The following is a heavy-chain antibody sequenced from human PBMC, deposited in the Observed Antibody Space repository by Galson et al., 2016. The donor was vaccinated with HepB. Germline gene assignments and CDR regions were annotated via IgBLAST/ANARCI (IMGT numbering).Heavy chain of an antibody. V-gene: IGHV3-23*01. CDR3: AKAVTRNTMFGVVTGKEGAHYGRDV. Sequence: SLRLSCAASGFIFSNYAMSWVRQVPGKGLEWVSAISGSGGSTHYADSVKGRFTISRDNSKNTLYLQMNSLRAEDTAVYYWAKAVTRNTMFGVVTGKEGAHYGRDVWGQGTTVTVSS. CDR2: ISGSGGST. CDR1: GFIFSNYA. J-gene: IGHJ6*02. D-gene: IGHD3-3*01.